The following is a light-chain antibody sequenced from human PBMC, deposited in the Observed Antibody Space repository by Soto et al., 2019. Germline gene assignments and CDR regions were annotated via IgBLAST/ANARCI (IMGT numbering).Light chain of an antibody. J-gene: IGLJ3*02. CDR1: SSDIGAFHY. CDR3: SSYAGRTKV. CDR2: EVN. Sequence: QSALTQPPSASGSPGQSVTISCTGTSSDIGAFHYVSWFQQHPGKAPKLIIYEVNDRPSGVPDRFSGSKSGNTASLTVSGLQTEDEADYSCSSYAGRTKVVGGGTKLTVL. V-gene: IGLV2-8*01.